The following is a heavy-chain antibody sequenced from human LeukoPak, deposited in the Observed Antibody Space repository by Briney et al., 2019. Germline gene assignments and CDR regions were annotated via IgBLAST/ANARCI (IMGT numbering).Heavy chain of an antibody. CDR3: ARTTMVRGTYYMDV. D-gene: IGHD3-10*01. J-gene: IGHJ6*03. Sequence: SETLSLTCTVSGGSISSSSYYWGWIRQPPGKGLEWIGSIYYSGSTYYNPSLKSRVTISVDTSKNQFSLKLSSVTAADTAVYYCARTTMVRGTYYMDVWGNGTTVTISS. V-gene: IGHV4-39*07. CDR2: IYYSGST. CDR1: GGSISSSSYY.